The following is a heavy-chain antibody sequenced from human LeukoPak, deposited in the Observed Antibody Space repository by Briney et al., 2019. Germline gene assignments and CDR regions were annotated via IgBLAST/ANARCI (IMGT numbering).Heavy chain of an antibody. CDR1: GGSVNSGSYY. D-gene: IGHD1-26*01. CDR3: ARAAYSGSYHSDY. CDR2: IYYSGST. Sequence: SETLSLTCTVSGGSVNSGSYYWNWIRQPPGKGLEWIGYIYYSGSTNYNPSLKSRVTISVDTSKNQFSPKLSSVTAADTAVYYCARAAYSGSYHSDYWGQGTLVTVSS. J-gene: IGHJ4*02. V-gene: IGHV4-61*01.